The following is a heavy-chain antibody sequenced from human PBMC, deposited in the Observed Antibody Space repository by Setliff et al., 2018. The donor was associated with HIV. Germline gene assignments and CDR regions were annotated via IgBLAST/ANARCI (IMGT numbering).Heavy chain of an antibody. V-gene: IGHV1-3*01. CDR2: INAGNGNT. CDR3: ARDLVLVGYYYYGMDV. J-gene: IGHJ6*02. CDR1: GYNVTVSA. Sequence: ASVKVSCKASGYNVTVSAINWVRQAPGQALEWLGWINAGNGNTKYSQKFQGRVTITRDTSASTAYMELSSLRSEDTAVYYCARDLVLVGYYYYGMDVWGQGTTVTVSS. D-gene: IGHD6-6*01.